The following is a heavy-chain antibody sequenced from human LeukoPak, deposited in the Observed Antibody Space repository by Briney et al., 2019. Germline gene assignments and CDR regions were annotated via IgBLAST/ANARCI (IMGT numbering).Heavy chain of an antibody. CDR3: ANSGVISPRRGMDV. J-gene: IGHJ6*02. V-gene: IGHV3-23*01. CDR2: ISGSGGST. Sequence: PGGSLRLSCAASGFTFSSYAMSWVRQAPGKGLEWVSAISGSGGSTYYADSVKGQFTISRDNSKNTLYLQMNSLRAEDTAVYYCANSGVISPRRGMDVWGQGTTVTVSS. D-gene: IGHD3-10*01. CDR1: GFTFSSYA.